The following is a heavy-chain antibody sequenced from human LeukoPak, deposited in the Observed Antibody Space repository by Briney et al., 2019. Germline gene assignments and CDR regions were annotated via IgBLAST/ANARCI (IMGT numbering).Heavy chain of an antibody. Sequence: ASVKVSCKASGYTFTGYYMHWVRQAPGQGLEWMGWINPNSGGTNYAQKFQGRVTMTRGTSISTAYMELSRLRSDDTAVYYCARGSWITMIVVVITSDFDYWGQGTLVTVSS. J-gene: IGHJ4*02. V-gene: IGHV1-2*02. CDR1: GYTFTGYY. CDR3: ARGSWITMIVVVITSDFDY. CDR2: INPNSGGT. D-gene: IGHD3-22*01.